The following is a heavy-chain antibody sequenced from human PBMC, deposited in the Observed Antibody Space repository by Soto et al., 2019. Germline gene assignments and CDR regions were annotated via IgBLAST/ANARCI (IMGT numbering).Heavy chain of an antibody. Sequence: GGSLRLSCAASGFTFSGFEMNWVRQAPGRGLEWIAFITSSGRTMSYGDSVKGRFTISRDNVDNSVYLQMNSLRAEDSAVYYCVRQAFRYSYAHPYFFDYWGQGTLVTVSS. CDR2: ITSSGRTM. D-gene: IGHD3-16*01. J-gene: IGHJ4*02. CDR1: GFTFSGFE. CDR3: VRQAFRYSYAHPYFFDY. V-gene: IGHV3-48*03.